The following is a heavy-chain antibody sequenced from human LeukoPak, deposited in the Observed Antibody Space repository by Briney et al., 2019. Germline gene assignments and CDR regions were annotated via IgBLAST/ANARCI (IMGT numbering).Heavy chain of an antibody. D-gene: IGHD3-22*01. CDR1: GYSFITYW. J-gene: IGHJ4*02. V-gene: IGHV5-51*01. CDR3: ARPTYYYDSSVPFDY. Sequence: GESLKISCKGSGYSFITYWIGWVRQMPGKGLEWMGIIYPGDSDTRYSPSFQGQVTISADKSIRNAYLQWSTLKASDTAMYYCARPTYYYDSSVPFDYWGQGTLVTVSS. CDR2: IYPGDSDT.